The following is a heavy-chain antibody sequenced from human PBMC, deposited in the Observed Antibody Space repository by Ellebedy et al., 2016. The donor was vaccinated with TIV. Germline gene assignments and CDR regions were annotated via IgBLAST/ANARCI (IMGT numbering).Heavy chain of an antibody. J-gene: IGHJ4*02. D-gene: IGHD6-19*01. CDR2: ISTSGNPI. CDR1: GFDVSSYF. CDR3: ARDLGRGWYDY. Sequence: GGSLRLSCAASGFDVSSYFMSWVRLAPGKGLEWISYISTSGNPIYYADSLKGRFTISRDNAQNSLYLQLNSLSADDTAVYYCARDLGRGWYDYWGQGTLVTVSS. V-gene: IGHV3-11*04.